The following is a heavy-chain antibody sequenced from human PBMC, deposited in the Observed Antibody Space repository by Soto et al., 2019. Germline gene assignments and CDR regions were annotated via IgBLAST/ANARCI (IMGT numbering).Heavy chain of an antibody. CDR2: IGSGGST. D-gene: IGHD2-2*01. CDR1: GFTFSSYD. J-gene: IGHJ4*02. Sequence: GGSLRLSCAASGFTFSSYDMHWVRQATGKGLEWVSAIGSGGSTYYADSVKGRFTISRDNSKNTLYLQMNSLRAEDTAVYYCAKDLGYCSSTSCARAVPYFDYWGQGTLVTVSS. V-gene: IGHV3-23*01. CDR3: AKDLGYCSSTSCARAVPYFDY.